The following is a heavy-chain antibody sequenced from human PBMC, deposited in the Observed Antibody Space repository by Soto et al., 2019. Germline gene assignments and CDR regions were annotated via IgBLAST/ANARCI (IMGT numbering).Heavy chain of an antibody. J-gene: IGHJ4*02. CDR1: GFIFSDHY. CDR2: TRNKGQSHIT. Sequence: EVQLVESGGDLVQPGGSLRLSCAASGFIFSDHYIDWVRQAPGKALEWVGRTRNKGQSHITELAASVKGRFSISRDDSRSSLYLQMHNLKVDDTAVYYCARTGSSTSCYVFWGLGSLVTVSS. D-gene: IGHD2-2*01. V-gene: IGHV3-72*01. CDR3: ARTGSSTSCYVF.